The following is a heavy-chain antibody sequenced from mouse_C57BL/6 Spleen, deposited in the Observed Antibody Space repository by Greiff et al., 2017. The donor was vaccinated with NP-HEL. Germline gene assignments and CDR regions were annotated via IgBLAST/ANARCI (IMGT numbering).Heavy chain of an antibody. V-gene: IGHV14-1*01. J-gene: IGHJ4*01. CDR3: TTKGLDGYLYYAMDY. D-gene: IGHD2-3*01. CDR1: GFNIKDYY. Sequence: EVKLMESGAELVRPGASVKLSCTASGFNIKDYYMHWVKQRPEQGLEWIGRIDPEDGDTEYAPKFQGKATMTADTSSNTAYLQLSSLTSEDTAVYYCTTKGLDGYLYYAMDYWGQGTSVTVSS. CDR2: IDPEDGDT.